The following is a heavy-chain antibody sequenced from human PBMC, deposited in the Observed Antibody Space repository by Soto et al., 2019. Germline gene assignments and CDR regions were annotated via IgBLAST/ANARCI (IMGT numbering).Heavy chain of an antibody. D-gene: IGHD2-15*01. V-gene: IGHV4-39*01. CDR1: RGSISSSSYY. CDR3: ARQVHVCCGIIHPPSESLQL. J-gene: IGHJ1*01. CDR2: IYYSGST. Sequence: SETPSLTCTVSRGSISSSSYYCGGIRQPPGKGLEWIGSIYYSGSTYYNPSLKSRVTISVDTSKNQFSLKLSSVTAADTAVYYCARQVHVCCGIIHPPSESLQLSGQTTLVTLSS.